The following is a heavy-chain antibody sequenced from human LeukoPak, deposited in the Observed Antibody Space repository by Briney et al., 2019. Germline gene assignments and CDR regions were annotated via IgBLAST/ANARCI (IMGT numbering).Heavy chain of an antibody. D-gene: IGHD3-9*01. CDR2: INAGNGNT. J-gene: IGHJ6*04. CDR3: ARAYYDISTGYLTSPWMDA. V-gene: IGHV1-3*01. Sequence: GASVKVSCKASGYIFTRFAMHWVRQAPGQRLEWMGWINAGNGNTKYSQKFQGRVTIARDTSANTVHMELRSLRSEDTAVYYCARAYYDISTGYLTSPWMDAWGKGTTVTVSS. CDR1: GYIFTRFA.